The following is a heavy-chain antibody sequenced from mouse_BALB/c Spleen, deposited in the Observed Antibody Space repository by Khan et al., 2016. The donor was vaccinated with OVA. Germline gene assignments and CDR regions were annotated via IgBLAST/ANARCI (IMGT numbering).Heavy chain of an antibody. V-gene: IGHV1-7*01. CDR1: GYTFSNYW. CDR3: ARDRIDY. CDR2: INPSSGHT. J-gene: IGHJ2*01. Sequence: VQLKQSGAGLAKPGASVKMSCKASGYTFSNYWIHWVKQRPGQGLEWIGYINPSSGHTYYNQTFNDKATLTTDKSSSTAYMQLSSLTSEDSAVYYCARDRIDYWGQGTTLTVSS.